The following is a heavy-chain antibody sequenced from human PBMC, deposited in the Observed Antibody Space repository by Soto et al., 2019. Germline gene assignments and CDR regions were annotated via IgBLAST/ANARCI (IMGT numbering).Heavy chain of an antibody. D-gene: IGHD6-13*01. CDR1: GGSFSDYA. J-gene: IGHJ4*02. CDR3: ATDRDEGYLV. Sequence: QVQLVQSGAEVKRPGSSVKVSCKTSGGSFSDYAIIWVRQAPGQGLAWMGGIIPIFGTASYAQRFQGSVTISADQSASPAYMELSSRRSDGTATDYCATDRDEGYLVRGPGPLVTGS. CDR2: IIPIFGTA. V-gene: IGHV1-69*19.